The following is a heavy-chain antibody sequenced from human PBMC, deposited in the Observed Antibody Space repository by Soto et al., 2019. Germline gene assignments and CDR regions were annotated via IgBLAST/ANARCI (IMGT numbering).Heavy chain of an antibody. Sequence: SETLSLTCTVSGASISSGGAYWTWIRQRPGKGLEWIGYVTYIGSTYYNPSLKGRVAIAVDTSKNQFSLKLSFVTDADTADYYCARGLPGVDVPVAGGFDPWGQGKLVT. J-gene: IGHJ5*02. CDR2: VTYIGST. V-gene: IGHV4-31*03. CDR3: ARGLPGVDVPVAGGFDP. D-gene: IGHD2-2*01. CDR1: GASISSGGAY.